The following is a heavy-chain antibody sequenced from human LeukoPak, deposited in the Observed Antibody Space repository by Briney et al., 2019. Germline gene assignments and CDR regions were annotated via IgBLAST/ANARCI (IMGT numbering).Heavy chain of an antibody. Sequence: GGSLRLSCAASGFTFSSYSMNWVRQAPGKGLEWVSSISSSSSYIYYADSVKGRFTISRGNAKNSLYLQMNSLRAEDTAVYYCASRKGYCSSTSCYQHFQHWGQGTLVTVSS. CDR2: ISSSSSYI. J-gene: IGHJ1*01. V-gene: IGHV3-21*01. CDR1: GFTFSSYS. D-gene: IGHD2-2*01. CDR3: ASRKGYCSSTSCYQHFQH.